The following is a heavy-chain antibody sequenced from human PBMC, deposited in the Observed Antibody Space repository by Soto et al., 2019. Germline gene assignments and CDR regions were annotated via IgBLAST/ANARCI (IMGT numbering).Heavy chain of an antibody. CDR1: GYTFSVYH. J-gene: IGHJ6*02. CDR2: VHPNSGGT. Sequence: ASVPVSGKASGYTFSVYHMHWVRRAPGQGLEWMGWVHPNSGGTNYAQSFEGRVTMTRDTSINTAYMELSRLTSDDTAVYYYYYYGMDVWGQGTTVTVSS. CDR3: YYYGMDV. V-gene: IGHV1-2*02.